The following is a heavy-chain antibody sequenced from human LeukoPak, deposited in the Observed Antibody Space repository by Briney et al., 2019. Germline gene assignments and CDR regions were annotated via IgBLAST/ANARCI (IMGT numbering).Heavy chain of an antibody. V-gene: IGHV3-30*02. CDR3: AKVRGYCSGGSCYSSIDY. CDR2: IRVDGSSK. CDR1: GFTFSAYD. D-gene: IGHD2-15*01. Sequence: GGSLRLSCAASGFTFSAYDMRWVRQAPGKGLEWVALIRVDGSSKYYADTVRGRFTISRDTSGNTLFLQMNTLRPEDTAVYYCAKVRGYCSGGSCYSSIDYWGQGTLVTVSS. J-gene: IGHJ4*02.